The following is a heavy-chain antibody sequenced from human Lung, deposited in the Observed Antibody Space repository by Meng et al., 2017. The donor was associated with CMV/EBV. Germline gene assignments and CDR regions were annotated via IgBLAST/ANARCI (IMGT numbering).Heavy chain of an antibody. D-gene: IGHD7-27*01. CDR2: IIPNSGGT. CDR3: ARTRKTNSGAGPMNA. Sequence: ASVKVSCKASGYPFTDYFVHWVRQAPGQGLEWMAYIIPNSGGTSYAQKFQGRVTVTRDTSVSTAYMALRNLKSDDTAVYYCARTRKTNSGAGPMNAWGQGTXVTVSS. CDR1: GYPFTDYF. V-gene: IGHV1-2*02. J-gene: IGHJ5*02.